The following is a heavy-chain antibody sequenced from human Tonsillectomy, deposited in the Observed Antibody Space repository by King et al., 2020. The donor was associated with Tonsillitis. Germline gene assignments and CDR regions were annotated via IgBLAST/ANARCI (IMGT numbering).Heavy chain of an antibody. CDR1: GYTFTDYY. CDR3: ARDGSTGWLAD. CDR2: INPQSGGT. Sequence: QLVQSGAEVRKPGASVKVSCKASGYTFTDYYMHWVRQAPGQGLEWMGWINPQSGGTDYAQKFQGRVSVTRDTSISTAYMELSRLRSDDTAVYYCARDGSTGWLADWGQGTLVTVSS. D-gene: IGHD6-19*01. V-gene: IGHV1-2*02. J-gene: IGHJ4*02.